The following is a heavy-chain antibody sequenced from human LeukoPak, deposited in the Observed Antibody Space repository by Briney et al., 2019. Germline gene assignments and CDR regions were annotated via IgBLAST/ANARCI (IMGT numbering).Heavy chain of an antibody. CDR2: IRYDGSNK. CDR3: ARESTMVRGVSDY. D-gene: IGHD3-10*01. J-gene: IGHJ4*02. CDR1: GFTFSSYG. V-gene: IGHV3-30*02. Sequence: GGSLRLSCAASGFTFSSYGMHWVRQAPGKGLEWVAFIRYDGSNKYYADSVKGRFTISRDNAKNTLYLQMNSLRAEDTAVYYCARESTMVRGVSDYWGQGTLVTVSS.